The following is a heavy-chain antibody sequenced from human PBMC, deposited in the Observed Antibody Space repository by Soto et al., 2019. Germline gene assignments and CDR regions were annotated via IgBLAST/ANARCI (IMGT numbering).Heavy chain of an antibody. V-gene: IGHV3-33*01. D-gene: IGHD2-15*01. CDR1: GFTFSSYG. J-gene: IGHJ4*02. Sequence: GGSLRLSCAASGFTFSSYGMHWVRQAPGKGLEWVAVIWYDGSNKYYADSVKGRFTISRDNSKNTLYLQMNSLRAEDTAVYYCARDHSVVVAADSFDYWGQGTLVTVSS. CDR2: IWYDGSNK. CDR3: ARDHSVVVAADSFDY.